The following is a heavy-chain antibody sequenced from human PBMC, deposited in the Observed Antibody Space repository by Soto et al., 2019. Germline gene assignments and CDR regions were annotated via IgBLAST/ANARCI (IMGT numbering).Heavy chain of an antibody. J-gene: IGHJ4*02. Sequence: ESGGGLVQPGGSLRLSCAASGFTFSSYWMSWVRQAPGKGLEWVANIKQDGSEKYYVDSVKGRFTISRDNAKNSLYLQMNSLRAEDTAVYYCARDYDYVWGSYRLDYWGQGTLVTVSS. CDR2: IKQDGSEK. CDR3: ARDYDYVWGSYRLDY. D-gene: IGHD3-16*02. V-gene: IGHV3-7*01. CDR1: GFTFSSYW.